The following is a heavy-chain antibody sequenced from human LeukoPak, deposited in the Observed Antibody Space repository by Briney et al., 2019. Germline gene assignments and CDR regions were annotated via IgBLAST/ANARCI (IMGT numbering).Heavy chain of an antibody. Sequence: GGSLRLSCAASGVIISSYAMSWVRQAPGKGLEWASAINGRGDNTYYADFVKGRFTISRDNSKSTVYLQMNSLRTEDTAVYYCAKDRVSPGFNWFDPWGQGTLVTVSS. D-gene: IGHD2/OR15-2a*01. CDR1: GVIISSYA. V-gene: IGHV3-23*01. CDR3: AKDRVSPGFNWFDP. CDR2: INGRGDNT. J-gene: IGHJ5*02.